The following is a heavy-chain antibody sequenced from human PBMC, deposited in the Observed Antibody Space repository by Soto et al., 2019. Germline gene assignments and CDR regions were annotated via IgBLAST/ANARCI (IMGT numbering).Heavy chain of an antibody. CDR3: AGEGGTGDPGLVDY. CDR2: MNPNSGNT. Sequence: QVQLVQSGAEVKMPGASVKVSCKASGYTFTSYDINWVRQATGQGLEWMGWMNPNSGNTGYAQKFQGRVTMTRNTPIRTAPMELNSLRSEDTAVYYCAGEGGTGDPGLVDYRGQGTLVTVSS. D-gene: IGHD7-27*01. V-gene: IGHV1-8*01. J-gene: IGHJ4*02. CDR1: GYTFTSYD.